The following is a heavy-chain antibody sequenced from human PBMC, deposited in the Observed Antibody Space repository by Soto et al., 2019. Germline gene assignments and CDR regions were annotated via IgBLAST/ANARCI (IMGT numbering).Heavy chain of an antibody. CDR2: ISAHNGNT. CDR3: ARGRDGDY. J-gene: IGHJ4*02. V-gene: IGHV1-18*01. CDR1: GYTFTSYG. Sequence: QVHLVQSGAEVKKPGASVKVSCKASGYTFTSYGITWVRQAPGQGLEWMGWISAHNGNTDYAQKPQGRVIVPRDPSTSTAYMELRRLISDDTAVYYCARGRDGDYWGQGALVTVSS. D-gene: IGHD6-6*01.